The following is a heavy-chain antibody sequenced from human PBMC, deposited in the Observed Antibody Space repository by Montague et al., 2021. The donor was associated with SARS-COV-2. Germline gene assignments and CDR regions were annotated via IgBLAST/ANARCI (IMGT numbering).Heavy chain of an antibody. D-gene: IGHD4-23*01. V-gene: IGHV4-34*01. Sequence: SETLSLTCAVYGGSFSGYYWAWIRQSPGKGLEWIAEINDSGSTNHNFNPSLRSRVTISVDTSKSQFSLKLSSVSAADTGVYYCARWDPQILTMIGLRGKSASDYWGQGTLVTVSS. J-gene: IGHJ4*02. CDR2: INDSGSTNH. CDR3: ARWDPQILTMIGLRGKSASDY. CDR1: GGSFSGYY.